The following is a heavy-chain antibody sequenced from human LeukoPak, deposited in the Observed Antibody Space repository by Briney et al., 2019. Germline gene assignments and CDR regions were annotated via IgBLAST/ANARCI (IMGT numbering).Heavy chain of an antibody. V-gene: IGHV3-23*01. D-gene: IGHD3-3*01. J-gene: IGHJ4*02. CDR2: LSGSGTST. CDR1: GFTFNNYA. Sequence: GVSLRLSCAASGFTFNNYAMSWVRQAPGKGLEWVSVLSGSGTSTYYADSVKGRFTISRDNPKNTLYLQMNSLRAEDTAVYYCAKLVTIFGATPRNYFDYWGQGTLVTVSS. CDR3: AKLVTIFGATPRNYFDY.